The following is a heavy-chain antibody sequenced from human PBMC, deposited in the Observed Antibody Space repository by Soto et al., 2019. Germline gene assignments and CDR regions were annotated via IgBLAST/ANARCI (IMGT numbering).Heavy chain of an antibody. CDR1: GYTFTSYG. J-gene: IGHJ4*02. D-gene: IGHD3-10*01. Sequence: ASVKVSCKASGYTFTSYGISWVRQAPGQGLEWMGWISAYNGNTNYAQKLQGRVTMTTDTSTSTAYMELRSLRSDDTAVYYCARDYGGPLFHYGSGSYARDDYWGQGTLVTVSS. CDR3: ARDYGGPLFHYGSGSYARDDY. CDR2: ISAYNGNT. V-gene: IGHV1-18*01.